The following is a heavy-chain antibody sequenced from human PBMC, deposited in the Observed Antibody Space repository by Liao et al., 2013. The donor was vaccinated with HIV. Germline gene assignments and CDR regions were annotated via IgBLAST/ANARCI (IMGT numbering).Heavy chain of an antibody. V-gene: IGHV4-34*01. CDR1: GGSFSGYY. J-gene: IGHJ6*03. Sequence: QVHLQQWGAGLLKPSETLSLTCAVFGGSFSGYYWSWLRQPPGKGLEWIGEINHIGTTNYNPSLKSRVTISVDTSNNQFSLKLTSVTAADTAVYYCARGLVGATLHYYYYMDVWGKGTTVTVFS. CDR3: ARGLVGATLHYYYYMDV. D-gene: IGHD1-26*01. CDR2: INHIGTT.